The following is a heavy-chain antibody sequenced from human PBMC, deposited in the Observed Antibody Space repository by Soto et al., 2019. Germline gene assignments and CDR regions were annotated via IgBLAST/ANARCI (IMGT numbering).Heavy chain of an antibody. Sequence: SSETLSLTCTVSGGSISSYYWSWIRQPPGKGLEWIGYIYYSGSTNYNPSLKSRITISEDTSKNQLSLKMSSGTAADTAVYYCARVWGYAFDYWGQGTLVTVSS. CDR3: ARVWGYAFDY. V-gene: IGHV4-59*01. CDR1: GGSISSYY. D-gene: IGHD3-16*01. CDR2: IYYSGST. J-gene: IGHJ4*02.